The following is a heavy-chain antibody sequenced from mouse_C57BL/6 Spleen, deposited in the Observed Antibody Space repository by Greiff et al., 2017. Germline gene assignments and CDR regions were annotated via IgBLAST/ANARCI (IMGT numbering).Heavy chain of an antibody. Sequence: VQLVESGPGLVQPSQSLSITCTVSGFSLTSYGVHWVRQSPGKGLEWLGVIWRGGSTDYNAAFMSRLSITKDNSKSQVFFKMNSLQADDTAIYXGAKNPYYGSSLYAMDYWGQGTSVTVSS. V-gene: IGHV2-5*01. J-gene: IGHJ4*01. CDR2: IWRGGST. CDR1: GFSLTSYG. CDR3: AKNPYYGSSLYAMDY. D-gene: IGHD1-1*01.